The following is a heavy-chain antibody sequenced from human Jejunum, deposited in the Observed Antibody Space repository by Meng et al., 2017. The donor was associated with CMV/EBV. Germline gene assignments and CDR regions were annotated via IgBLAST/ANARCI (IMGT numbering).Heavy chain of an antibody. J-gene: IGHJ4*02. CDR3: VRGGDSHIWYYYLDF. D-gene: IGHD6-13*01. CDR2: VIPGSGTA. CDR1: GVIFSRYY. Sequence: SGVIFSRYYVNWGRQAPGQGLEWMGGVIPGSGTANYAQRFQGRVSIITDESTSTSYMELNSLRSEDTAVYYCVRGGDSHIWYYYLDFWGQGTLVTVSS. V-gene: IGHV1-69*05.